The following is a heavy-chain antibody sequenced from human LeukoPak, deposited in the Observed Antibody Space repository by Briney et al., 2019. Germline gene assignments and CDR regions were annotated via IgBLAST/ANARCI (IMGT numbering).Heavy chain of an antibody. CDR3: AREINDYIWGSYRTNYFDY. Sequence: GGSLRLSCAASGFTFSSYSMNWVRQAPGKGLEWVSSISSSSSYIYYADSAKGRFTISRDNAKNSLYLQMNSLRAEDTAVYYCAREINDYIWGSYRTNYFDYWGQGTLVTVSS. V-gene: IGHV3-21*01. J-gene: IGHJ4*02. D-gene: IGHD3-16*02. CDR2: ISSSSSYI. CDR1: GFTFSSYS.